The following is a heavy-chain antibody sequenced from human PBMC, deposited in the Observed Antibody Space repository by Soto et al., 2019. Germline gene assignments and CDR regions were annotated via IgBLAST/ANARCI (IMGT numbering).Heavy chain of an antibody. CDR3: AKDANTDYVGAFDF. CDR2: VSGSGART. D-gene: IGHD4-17*01. CDR1: GFTFRHYS. V-gene: IGHV3-23*01. J-gene: IGHJ3*01. Sequence: WGPLRLSCAASGFTFRHYSMSWVRQAPGKGLEWVSGVSGSGARTYYAESVKGRFTISRENSKNTLSLQMNSLRAEDTAVYYCAKDANTDYVGAFDFGGNGKMVTVS.